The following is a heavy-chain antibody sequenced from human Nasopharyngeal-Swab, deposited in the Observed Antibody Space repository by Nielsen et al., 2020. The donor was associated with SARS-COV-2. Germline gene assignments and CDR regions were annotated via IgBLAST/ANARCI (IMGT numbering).Heavy chain of an antibody. V-gene: IGHV4-34*01. D-gene: IGHD3-3*01. CDR1: GGSFSAYY. CDR2: INHSGST. CDR3: AGGTIFGVDIGRYYMDV. J-gene: IGHJ6*03. Sequence: SQTLPLTCAVYGGSFSAYYWSWILQPPGKGLDWLGEINHSGSTNYTPSLKSRLTISVDTSKNQFSLKLSSVTAADTAVYYCAGGTIFGVDIGRYYMDVWGKGTTVTGS.